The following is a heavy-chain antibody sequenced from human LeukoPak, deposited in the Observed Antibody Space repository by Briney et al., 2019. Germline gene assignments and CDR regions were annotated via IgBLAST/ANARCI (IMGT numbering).Heavy chain of an antibody. CDR3: ARGDQYQLLSVPRFDP. V-gene: IGHV1-18*01. J-gene: IGHJ5*02. CDR1: GYIFTNYG. Sequence: ASVKVSCKASGYIFTNYGINWVRQAPGQGLEWMGWISAYNGNTKYTQKFQGRVTITADESTSTAYMELSSLRSEDTAVYYCARGDQYQLLSVPRFDPWGQGTLVTVSS. D-gene: IGHD2-2*01. CDR2: ISAYNGNT.